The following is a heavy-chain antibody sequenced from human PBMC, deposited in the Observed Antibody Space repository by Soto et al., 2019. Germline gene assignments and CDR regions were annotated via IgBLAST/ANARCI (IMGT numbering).Heavy chain of an antibody. CDR3: ATGIAAAGPFDY. D-gene: IGHD6-13*01. CDR1: GYTLTELS. J-gene: IGHJ4*02. Sequence: SVKVSFKVSGYTLTELSMHWVRQAPGKGLEWMGGFDPEDGETIYAQNFQGRVTMTEDTSTDTAYMELSSLRSEDTAVYYCATGIAAAGPFDYWGQGTLVTVSS. CDR2: FDPEDGET. V-gene: IGHV1-24*01.